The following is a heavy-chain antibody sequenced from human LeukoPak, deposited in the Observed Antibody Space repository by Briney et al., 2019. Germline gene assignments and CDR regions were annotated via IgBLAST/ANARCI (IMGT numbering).Heavy chain of an antibody. CDR2: IYSSGNT. D-gene: IGHD3-22*01. CDR3: ASTRSHYYDSSGYSINFQH. CDR1: GGSISSYY. Sequence: SETLSLTCTVSGGSISSYYWTWIRQPAGKGLEWIGRIYSSGNTNYNPSLKSRVTISVDTSKNQFSLKLSSVTAADTAVYYCASTRSHYYDSSGYSINFQHWGQGTLVTVSS. V-gene: IGHV4-4*07. J-gene: IGHJ1*01.